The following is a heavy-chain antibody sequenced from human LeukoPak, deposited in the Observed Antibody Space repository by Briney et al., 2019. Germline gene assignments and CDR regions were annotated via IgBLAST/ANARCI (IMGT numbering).Heavy chain of an antibody. Sequence: PGGSLRLSCAASGFTFSSYSMNWVRQAPGKGLEWVSYISSSSSTIYYADSVKGRFTISRDNAKNSLYLQMNSLRAEDTAVCYCARDVHYDYVWGSYRPDAFDIWGQGTMVTVSS. D-gene: IGHD3-16*02. CDR2: ISSSSSTI. V-gene: IGHV3-48*04. CDR1: GFTFSSYS. CDR3: ARDVHYDYVWGSYRPDAFDI. J-gene: IGHJ3*02.